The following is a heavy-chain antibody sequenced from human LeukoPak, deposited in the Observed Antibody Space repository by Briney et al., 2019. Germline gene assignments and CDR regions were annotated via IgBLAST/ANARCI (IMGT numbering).Heavy chain of an antibody. Sequence: GASVKVSCKASGGTFSNYATSWVRQAPGQGLEWMGRFIPILGVTNYAQKFQFQGRVTITADKSTSTVYMELSSLRSEDTAVYFCSSVPAATYGMDVWGQGTTVTVSS. J-gene: IGHJ6*02. CDR2: FIPILGVT. D-gene: IGHD2-2*01. V-gene: IGHV1-69*04. CDR3: SSVPAATYGMDV. CDR1: GGTFSNYA.